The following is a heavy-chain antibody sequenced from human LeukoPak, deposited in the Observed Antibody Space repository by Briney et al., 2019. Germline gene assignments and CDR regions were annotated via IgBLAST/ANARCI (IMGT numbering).Heavy chain of an antibody. CDR2: ISSSGSTI. D-gene: IGHD6-19*01. J-gene: IGHJ4*02. CDR3: ARTVGGIIAVAGNFDY. CDR1: GFTFSSYE. V-gene: IGHV3-48*03. Sequence: GGSLRLSCAASGFTFSSYEMNWVRQAPGKGLEWVSYISSSGSTIYYADSVKGRFTISRDNAKNSLYLQMNSLRAEDTAVYYCARTVGGIIAVAGNFDYWGQGTLVTVSS.